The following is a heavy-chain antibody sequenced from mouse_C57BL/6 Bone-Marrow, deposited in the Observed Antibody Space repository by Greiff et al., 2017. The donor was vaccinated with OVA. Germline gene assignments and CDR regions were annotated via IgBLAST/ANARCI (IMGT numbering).Heavy chain of an antibody. J-gene: IGHJ2*01. CDR1: GFNIKDYY. V-gene: IGHV14-1*01. D-gene: IGHD1-1*01. CDR2: IDPEDGDT. Sequence: VQLQQSGAELVRPGASVKLSCTASGFNIKDYYMHWVKQGPEQGLEWIGRIDPEDGDTEYAPKFQGKATMTADTSSNTAYLQLSSLTSEDTAVYYCTTRATVVATDYWGQGTTLTVSS. CDR3: TTRATVVATDY.